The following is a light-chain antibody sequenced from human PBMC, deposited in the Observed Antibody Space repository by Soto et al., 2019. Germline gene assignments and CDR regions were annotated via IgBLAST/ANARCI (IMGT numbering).Light chain of an antibody. V-gene: IGKV4-1*01. CDR1: QSVLYSSNNKNY. Sequence: DIVMTQSPDSLAVSLGERATINCKSSQSVLYSSNNKNYLAWYQQKPGQPPKLLIYWASTRESGVPDRFSGSESGTDFTLTISSLQAEDVAVYDCQQYYSTPWTFGQGTKVEIK. CDR3: QQYYSTPWT. CDR2: WAS. J-gene: IGKJ1*01.